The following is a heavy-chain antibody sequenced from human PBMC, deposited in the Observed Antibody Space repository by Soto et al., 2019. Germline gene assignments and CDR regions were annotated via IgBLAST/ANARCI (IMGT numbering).Heavy chain of an antibody. D-gene: IGHD2-21*02. J-gene: IGHJ6*02. Sequence: SETLSLTCTVSGGSISGYYWSWIRQPPGKGLEWIGYMYNTGSTVYNPSFKSRVTISVDTSKNQFSLKLNSVTAADTAVYYCARDLWGYCGTDCYPLDVWAQGNTVPVSS. CDR2: MYNTGST. CDR3: ARDLWGYCGTDCYPLDV. CDR1: GGSISGYY. V-gene: IGHV4-59*01.